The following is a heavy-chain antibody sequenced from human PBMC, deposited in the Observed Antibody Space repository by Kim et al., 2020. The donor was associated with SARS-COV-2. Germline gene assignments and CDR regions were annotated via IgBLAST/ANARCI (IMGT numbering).Heavy chain of an antibody. Sequence: SETLSLTCTVSGGSISSSSYYWGWIRQPPGKGLEWIGSIYYSGSTYYNPSLKSRVTISVDTSKNQFSLKLSSVTAADTAVYYCARLGIGGSDYYYYYGMDVWGQGTTVTVSS. J-gene: IGHJ6*02. CDR1: GGSISSSSYY. CDR3: ARLGIGGSDYYYYYGMDV. CDR2: IYYSGST. V-gene: IGHV4-39*01. D-gene: IGHD3-10*01.